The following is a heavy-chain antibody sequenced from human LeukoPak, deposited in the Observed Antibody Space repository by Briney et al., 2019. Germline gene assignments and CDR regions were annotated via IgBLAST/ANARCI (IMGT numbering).Heavy chain of an antibody. CDR3: ARDNDFFDY. V-gene: IGHV4-39*07. Sequence: PSETLSLTCTVSGGSISSSTYYWGWIRQPPGKGLEWIGSIYYSGNTYYNPSLKSRVTISVDTSKNQFSLKLTSVTAADTAVYYCARDNDFFDYWGQGTLVTVSS. CDR1: GGSISSSTYY. J-gene: IGHJ4*02. CDR2: IYYSGNT.